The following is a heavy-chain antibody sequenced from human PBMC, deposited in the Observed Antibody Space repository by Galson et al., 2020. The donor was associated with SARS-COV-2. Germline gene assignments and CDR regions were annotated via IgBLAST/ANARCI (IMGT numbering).Heavy chain of an antibody. V-gene: IGHV3-30*04. J-gene: IGHJ3*02. Sequence: GGSLRLACAASGFTFSSYAMHWVRQAPGKGLEWVAVISYNGSNKYYPDSVKGRFTISRDNSKNTMYLQMNSLRAEDTAVYYCARDPDYDRSGPPSYAFDIWGKGTMVTVSS. CDR2: ISYNGSNK. D-gene: IGHD3-22*01. CDR3: ARDPDYDRSGPPSYAFDI. CDR1: GFTFSSYA.